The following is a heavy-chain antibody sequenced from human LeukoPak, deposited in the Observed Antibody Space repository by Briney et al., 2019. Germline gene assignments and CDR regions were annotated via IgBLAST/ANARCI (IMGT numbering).Heavy chain of an antibody. Sequence: SETLSLTCAVSGGSISSGSYYWSWIRRPAGKGLEWIGHIYTSGSTNYNPSLKSRVTMSVDTSKNQFSLKLSSVTAADTAVYYCASNSGSYPYYYYYYMDVWGKGTTVTISS. D-gene: IGHD1-26*01. CDR3: ASNSGSYPYYYYYYMDV. CDR2: IYTSGST. V-gene: IGHV4-61*09. CDR1: GGSISSGSYY. J-gene: IGHJ6*03.